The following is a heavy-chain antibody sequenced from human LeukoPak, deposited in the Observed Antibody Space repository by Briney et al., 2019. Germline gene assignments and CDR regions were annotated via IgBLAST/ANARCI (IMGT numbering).Heavy chain of an antibody. D-gene: IGHD3-9*01. Sequence: SVTLSLTCAVYGGSFSGYYWSWIRQPPGKGLEWIGEINHSGSTNYNPSLKSRVTISVDTSKNQFSLKLSSVTAADTAVYYCASSSYVLRYFDWLLPIDYWGQGTLVTVSS. CDR2: INHSGST. CDR3: ASSSYVLRYFDWLLPIDY. CDR1: GGSFSGYY. V-gene: IGHV4-34*01. J-gene: IGHJ4*02.